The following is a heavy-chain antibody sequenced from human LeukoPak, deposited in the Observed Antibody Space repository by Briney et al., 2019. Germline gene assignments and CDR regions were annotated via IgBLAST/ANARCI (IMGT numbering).Heavy chain of an antibody. CDR1: GFSFSRYW. V-gene: IGHV3-7*01. CDR3: ARDSSAERGQQLAN. J-gene: IGHJ4*02. D-gene: IGHD6-13*01. CDR2: IKEDGSEK. Sequence: GGSLRLSCAASGFSFSRYWMSWVRQASGKGLEYIANIKEDGSEKYYVDSVKGRFIISRDNARNSLFLQMNSLRVEDTAVYYCARDSSAERGQQLANWGQGTLVIVSS.